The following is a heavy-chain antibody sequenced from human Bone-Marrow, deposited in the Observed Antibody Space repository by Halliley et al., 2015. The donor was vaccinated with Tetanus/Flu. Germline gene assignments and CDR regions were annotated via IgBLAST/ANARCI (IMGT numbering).Heavy chain of an antibody. V-gene: IGHV3-23*01. D-gene: IGHD3-22*01. Sequence: SLRLSCAASGFTFNNYAMSWVRQPPGKGLQWVSGISSVSDTTAYADSVKGRFTISRDNAKNILYLQMNGLRVEDTAAYFCAKDRMRVDDSSTYYSWNDAFDVWGQGTMVTVSS. CDR3: AKDRMRVDDSSTYYSWNDAFDV. CDR1: GFTFNNYA. CDR2: ISSVSDTT. J-gene: IGHJ3*01.